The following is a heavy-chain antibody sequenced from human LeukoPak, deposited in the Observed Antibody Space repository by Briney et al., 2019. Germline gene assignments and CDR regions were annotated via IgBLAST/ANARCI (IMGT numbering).Heavy chain of an antibody. CDR2: IYYSGSI. CDR3: ARSPLGYCSGGSCYSLSFDY. V-gene: IGHV4-30-4*01. J-gene: IGHJ4*02. Sequence: TSETPSLTCTVSGGSISSGDYYWSWIRQPPGKGLEWIGYIYYSGSIYYNPSLKSRVTISVDTSKNQFSLKLSSVTAADTAVYYCARSPLGYCSGGSCYSLSFDYWGQGTLVTVSS. D-gene: IGHD2-15*01. CDR1: GGSISSGDYY.